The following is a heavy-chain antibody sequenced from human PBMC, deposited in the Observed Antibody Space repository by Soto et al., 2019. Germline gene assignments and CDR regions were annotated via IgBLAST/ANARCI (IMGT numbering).Heavy chain of an antibody. CDR2: INPNSGGT. J-gene: IGHJ6*02. V-gene: IGHV1-2*02. CDR3: ARDGGXVQRYYYSYNGMDV. D-gene: IGHD3-16*01. Sequence: GAXVKVSXXASGYTFTGYYMYWVRQAPGQGLEWMGWINPNSGGTNYAQKFQGRVTMTRDTSITTAYMELRSLRSDDTAMYYCARDGGXVQRYYYSYNGMDVWGQGTTVTVSS. CDR1: GYTFTGYY.